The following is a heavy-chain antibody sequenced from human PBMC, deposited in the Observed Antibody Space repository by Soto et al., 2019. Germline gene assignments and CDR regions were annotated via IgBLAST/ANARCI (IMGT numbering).Heavy chain of an antibody. Sequence: QVQMVESGGGLVKPGGSLRLSCAASGFTFSDYYMTWIRQAPGKGLEGVSHISTGGSTIYYADSVKGRFTISRDNAKNSLYLQMNSLRAEDTAVYYCARDTYYYDSSAYRHFYYGMDVWGQGTTVTVSS. D-gene: IGHD3-22*01. CDR3: ARDTYYYDSSAYRHFYYGMDV. V-gene: IGHV3-11*01. J-gene: IGHJ6*02. CDR2: ISTGGSTI. CDR1: GFTFSDYY.